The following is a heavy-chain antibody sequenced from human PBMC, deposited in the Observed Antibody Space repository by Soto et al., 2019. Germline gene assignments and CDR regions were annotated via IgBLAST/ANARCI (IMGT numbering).Heavy chain of an antibody. CDR1: GGSISSGDFS. V-gene: IGHV4-30-2*02. J-gene: IGHJ4*02. CDR3: ARSHSFDGSIYHYYFDF. D-gene: IGHD3-10*01. CDR2: IYRTGTT. Sequence: LSLTCAVSGGSISSGDFSWSWIRQPPGKGLEWIGYIYRTGTTYYNPSLKSRVTMSVDMPNNEFSLELTSLTAADTAVYYCARSHSFDGSIYHYYFDFWGQGTLVTVSS.